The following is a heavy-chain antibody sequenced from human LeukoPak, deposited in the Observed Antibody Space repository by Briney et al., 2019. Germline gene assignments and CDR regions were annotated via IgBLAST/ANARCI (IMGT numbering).Heavy chain of an antibody. D-gene: IGHD1-26*01. Sequence: SVTVSCKASGFTFTSSAVQWVRQARGQRLEWIGWIVVGSGNTNYAQKFQERVTITRDMSTSTAYMELSSLRSEDTAVYYCAAGDLVGASADYWGQGTLVTVSS. CDR2: IVVGSGNT. CDR3: AAGDLVGASADY. J-gene: IGHJ4*02. V-gene: IGHV1-58*01. CDR1: GFTFTSSA.